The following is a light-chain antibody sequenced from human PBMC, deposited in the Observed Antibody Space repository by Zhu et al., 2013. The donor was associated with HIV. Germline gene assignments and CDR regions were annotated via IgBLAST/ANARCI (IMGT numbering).Light chain of an antibody. CDR2: AAS. Sequence: DVQMTQSPSSLSASVGDRVTITCRASPAINSYLAWYQQKPGQAPKLLIYAASTLPSGVPSRFSGSGSGTDFTLTINSLQPEDVATYYCQQYNSYPLTFGGGPRWRS. V-gene: IGKV1-27*01. CDR3: QQYNSYPLT. CDR1: PAINSY. J-gene: IGKJ4*01.